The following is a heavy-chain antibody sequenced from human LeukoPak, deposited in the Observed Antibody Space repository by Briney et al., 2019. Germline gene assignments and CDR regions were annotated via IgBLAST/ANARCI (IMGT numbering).Heavy chain of an antibody. CDR1: GGSINSYY. J-gene: IGHJ6*03. Sequence: SETLSLTCTVSGGSINSYYWSWIRQPPGKGLEWIGYIYYSGSTNYNPSLKSRVTMSVDTSKNQFSLKLSSVTAADTAVYYCAREGITMIPYYYYYMDVWGKGTTVTVSS. V-gene: IGHV4-59*12. CDR2: IYYSGST. D-gene: IGHD3-22*01. CDR3: AREGITMIPYYYYYMDV.